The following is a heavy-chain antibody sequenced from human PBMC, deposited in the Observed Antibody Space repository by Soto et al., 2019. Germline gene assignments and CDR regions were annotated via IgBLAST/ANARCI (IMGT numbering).Heavy chain of an antibody. CDR2: IYSGGST. V-gene: IGHV3-53*01. J-gene: IGHJ6*02. CDR1: GFTVSSNY. D-gene: IGHD3-10*01. Sequence: PGGSLRLSCAASGFTVSSNYMSWVRQAPGKGLEWVSVIYSGGSTYYADSVKGRFTISRDNSKNTLYLQMNSLRAEDTAVYYCARETRAVYGMDVWGQGTTDTVSS. CDR3: ARETRAVYGMDV.